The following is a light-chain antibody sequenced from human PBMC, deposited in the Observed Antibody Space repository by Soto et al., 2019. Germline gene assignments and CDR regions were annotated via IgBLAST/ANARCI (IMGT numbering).Light chain of an antibody. V-gene: IGKV3-20*01. Sequence: EIVLTQSPGTLSLSPGERATLSCRASQSVSSSYLAWYQQKPGQAHRLLIYGASSRATGIPDRFRGSGSGTDFTLTISRLEPEDFAVYYCHQYGSSPFTFGGGTKVEIK. J-gene: IGKJ4*01. CDR2: GAS. CDR1: QSVSSSY. CDR3: HQYGSSPFT.